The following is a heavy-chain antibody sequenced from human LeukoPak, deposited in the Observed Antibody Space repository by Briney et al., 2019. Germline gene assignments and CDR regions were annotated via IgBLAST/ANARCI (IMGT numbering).Heavy chain of an antibody. D-gene: IGHD4-17*01. CDR1: GSTFSSYA. CDR3: AKRHDYGDYYFDY. Sequence: PGGSLRLSCAASGSTFSSYAMSWVRQAPGKGLEWVSAISGSGGSTYYADSVKGRFTISRDNSKNTLYLQMNSLRAEDTAVYYCAKRHDYGDYYFDYWGQGTLVTVSS. V-gene: IGHV3-23*01. CDR2: ISGSGGST. J-gene: IGHJ4*02.